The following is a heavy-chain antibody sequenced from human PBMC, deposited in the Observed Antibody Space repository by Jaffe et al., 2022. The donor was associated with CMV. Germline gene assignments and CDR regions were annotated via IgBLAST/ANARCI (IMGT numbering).Heavy chain of an antibody. D-gene: IGHD4-17*01. CDR3: ARDYTVTTSPVSAFDI. Sequence: EVQLVESGGGLVKPGGSLRLSCAASGFTFSSYSMNWVRQAPGKGLEWVSSISSSSSYIYYADSVKGRFTISRDNAKNSLYLQMNSLRAEDTAVYYCARDYTVTTSPVSAFDIWGQGTMVTVSS. CDR2: ISSSSSYI. CDR1: GFTFSSYS. J-gene: IGHJ3*02. V-gene: IGHV3-21*01.